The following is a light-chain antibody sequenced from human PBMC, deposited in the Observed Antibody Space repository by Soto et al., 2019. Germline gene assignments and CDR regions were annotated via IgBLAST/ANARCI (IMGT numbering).Light chain of an antibody. V-gene: IGLV1-40*01. CDR1: SSNIGAGYD. CDR2: DNN. J-gene: IGLJ1*01. Sequence: QSVLTQPPSVSGAPGQRVTISCSGSSSNIGAGYDVHWYQQLPGTAPKLLIYDNNHRPSGVPGRFSGSKSGTSASLAITGLQAEDEADYYCQSYDYGLSAHYGFGAGTKLTVL. CDR3: QSYDYGLSAHYG.